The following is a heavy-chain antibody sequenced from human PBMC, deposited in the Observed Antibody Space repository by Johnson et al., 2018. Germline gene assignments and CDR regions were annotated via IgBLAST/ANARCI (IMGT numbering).Heavy chain of an antibody. Sequence: QVQLQESGPGLVKPSETLSLTCTVSGGSIGSYYWTWIRQPPGKGLEYIGDIFYTGLTGYNPSLESRVTLPLDTSKQQFSLKITSVPTPDTAVYYCARDRRDESGGYYLPFDIWGQGTMVTVSS. J-gene: IGHJ3*02. V-gene: IGHV4-59*01. CDR1: GGSIGSYY. D-gene: IGHD3-22*01. CDR2: IFYTGLT. CDR3: ARDRRDESGGYYLPFDI.